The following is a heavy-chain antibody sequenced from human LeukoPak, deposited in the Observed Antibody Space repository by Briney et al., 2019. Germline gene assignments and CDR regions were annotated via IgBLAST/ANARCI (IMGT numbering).Heavy chain of an antibody. CDR1: GFTFSSYA. CDR3: AKSIAVVGFDY. J-gene: IGHJ4*02. Sequence: GGSLRLSCAASGFTFSSYAMSWVRQAPGKGLEGGSAISGSGGSTYYADSVKGRFTISRDNSKNTLYLQMNSLRAEDTAVYYCAKSIAVVGFDYWGQGTLVTVSS. D-gene: IGHD6-19*01. V-gene: IGHV3-23*01. CDR2: ISGSGGST.